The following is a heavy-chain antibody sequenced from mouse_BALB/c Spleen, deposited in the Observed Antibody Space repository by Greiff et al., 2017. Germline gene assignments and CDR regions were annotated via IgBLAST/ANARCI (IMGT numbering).Heavy chain of an antibody. CDR3: ATFYDYDSAY. J-gene: IGHJ3*01. V-gene: IGHV14-3*02. CDR1: GFTINDTY. D-gene: IGHD2-4*01. CDR2: IDPANGNT. Sequence: EVQLQQSGAELVKPGASVKLSCTASGFTINDTYMHWVKQRPEQGLEWIGRIDPANGNTKYDPKFQGKATITADTSSNTAYLQLSSLTSEDTAVYYCATFYDYDSAYWGQGTLVTVSA.